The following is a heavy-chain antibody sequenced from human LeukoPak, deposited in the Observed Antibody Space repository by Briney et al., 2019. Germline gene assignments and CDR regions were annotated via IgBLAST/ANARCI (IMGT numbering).Heavy chain of an antibody. V-gene: IGHV1-69*05. D-gene: IGHD6-19*01. Sequence: SVKVSCKASGGTFSSYAISWVRQAPGQGLEWMGRIIPIFGTANYAQKFQGRVTITTDEPTSTAYMELSSLRSEDTAVYYCARAKWVAVAGFNFDYWGQGTLVTVSS. J-gene: IGHJ4*02. CDR2: IIPIFGTA. CDR1: GGTFSSYA. CDR3: ARAKWVAVAGFNFDY.